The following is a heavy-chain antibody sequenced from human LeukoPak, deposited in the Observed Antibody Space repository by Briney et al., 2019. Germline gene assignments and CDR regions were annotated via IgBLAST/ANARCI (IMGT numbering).Heavy chain of an antibody. D-gene: IGHD6-19*01. CDR3: ARERNLEIAVAGTIFDY. J-gene: IGHJ4*02. CDR1: GFTVISNY. V-gene: IGHV3-66*01. CDR2: IYSGGST. Sequence: GGSLRLSCAASGFTVISNYMTWVRQAPGKGLEWVSLIYSGGSTYYADSVKGRFTISRDNSKNTLYLQMNSLRGEDTAVYYCARERNLEIAVAGTIFDYWGQGTLVTVSS.